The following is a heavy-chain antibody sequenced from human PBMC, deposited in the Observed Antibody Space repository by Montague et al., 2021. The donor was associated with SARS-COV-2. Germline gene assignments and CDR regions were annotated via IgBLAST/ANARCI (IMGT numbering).Heavy chain of an antibody. J-gene: IGHJ4*02. Sequence: SQRLSCAASKFTFSYYWMSLVRQAPGKGLEWVANIKQDGSERYYLDSVKGRFTISRDNAKNSLYLQMNSLRAEDTAVYYCARETFGYNYGADYWGQGTLVTVSS. CDR3: ARETFGYNYGADY. CDR2: IKQDGSER. V-gene: IGHV3-7*03. D-gene: IGHD5-18*01. CDR1: KFTFSYYW.